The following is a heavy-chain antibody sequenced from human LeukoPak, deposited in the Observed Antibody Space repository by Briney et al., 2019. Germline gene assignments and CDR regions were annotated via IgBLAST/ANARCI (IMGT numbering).Heavy chain of an antibody. CDR2: ITSSSRYI. Sequence: PGGSLRVSCAASEFTFSSYSMNWVRQAPGKGLEWLSSITSSSRYIWYADSVKGRFTISRDNAKNSVYLQMDSLRADDTAVYFCARGGDSSTWDFAYWGQGTLVTVSS. CDR1: EFTFSSYS. J-gene: IGHJ4*02. CDR3: ARGGDSSTWDFAY. D-gene: IGHD6-13*01. V-gene: IGHV3-21*01.